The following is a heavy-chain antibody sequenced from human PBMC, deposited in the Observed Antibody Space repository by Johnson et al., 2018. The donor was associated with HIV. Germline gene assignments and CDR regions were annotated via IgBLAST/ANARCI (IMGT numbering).Heavy chain of an antibody. CDR3: ARIGAWQLHRAFDI. V-gene: IGHV3-30-3*01. D-gene: IGHD2-15*01. Sequence: QMQLVESGGGVVQPGRSLRLSCAASNFTFKDYYMNWIRQAPGKGLEWVAVISYDGSNKYYADSVKGRFTISRDNSKNTLYLQMNSLRAEDTAVYYCARIGAWQLHRAFDIWGQGTMVTVSS. J-gene: IGHJ3*02. CDR1: NFTFKDYY. CDR2: ISYDGSNK.